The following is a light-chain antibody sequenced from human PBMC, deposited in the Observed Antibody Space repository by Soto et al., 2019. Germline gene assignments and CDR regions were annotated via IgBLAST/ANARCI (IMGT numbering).Light chain of an antibody. CDR3: HQTAANPWT. Sequence: DIQITQSPSSLFASVGDRVTITCQATQDINIYLNWYQQKPGKAPNLLIYDASNLEIGVPSRFSGSGSGTDFILTISSLQPEDFATYYCHQTAANPWTFAQGTKVDIK. V-gene: IGKV1-39*01. CDR1: QDINIY. CDR2: DAS. J-gene: IGKJ1*01.